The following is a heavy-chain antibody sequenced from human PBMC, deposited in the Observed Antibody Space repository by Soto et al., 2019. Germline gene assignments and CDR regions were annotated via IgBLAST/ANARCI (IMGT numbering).Heavy chain of an antibody. D-gene: IGHD6-13*01. V-gene: IGHV4-4*02. Sequence: PWETLSLTCAFSVGSISSSNWWSWVRQPPGKGLEWIGEIYHSGSTNYNPSLKSRVTISVDKSKNQFSLKLSSVTAADTAVYYCARDLVAAAGTFEPLGQGTLVSVSS. J-gene: IGHJ5*02. CDR2: IYHSGST. CDR3: ARDLVAAAGTFEP. CDR1: VGSISSSNW.